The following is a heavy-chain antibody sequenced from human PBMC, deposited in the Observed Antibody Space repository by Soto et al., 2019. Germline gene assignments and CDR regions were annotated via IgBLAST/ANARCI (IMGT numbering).Heavy chain of an antibody. D-gene: IGHD3-22*01. CDR2: ILHTGHT. CDR3: ARSPRRVDGKWFLDY. V-gene: IGHV4-4*02. CDR1: GDSFTSSNW. Sequence: QVQLQESGPGLVKPSGTLSLTCAVSGDSFTSSNWWTWVRQPPGKGLEWIGDILHTGHTDYSPSLKSRVTISVATSNRQFSLSLTSVTAAETAVYYCARSPRRVDGKWFLDYWGQGTLVTVSS. J-gene: IGHJ4*02.